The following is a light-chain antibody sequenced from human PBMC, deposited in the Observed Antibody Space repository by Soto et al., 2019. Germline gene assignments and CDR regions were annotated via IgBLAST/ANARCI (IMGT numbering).Light chain of an antibody. CDR3: QQYNSWPPIT. Sequence: EVVMTQSPATLSVSPGERATLSCRASESVSRNLAWYQQKPGQAPRLLIYDESTRATGIPDRFSGGGSGTEFTLTISSLQSEDFVVYYCQQYNSWPPITFGQGTRLEIK. J-gene: IGKJ5*01. CDR1: ESVSRN. V-gene: IGKV3-15*01. CDR2: DES.